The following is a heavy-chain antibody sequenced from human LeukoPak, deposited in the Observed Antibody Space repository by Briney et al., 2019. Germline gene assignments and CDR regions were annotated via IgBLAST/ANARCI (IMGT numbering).Heavy chain of an antibody. D-gene: IGHD3-3*01. V-gene: IGHV4-34*01. CDR2: INHSGST. CDR1: GGSFSGYY. CDR3: ARGPNDFWSGYYSHYFDY. J-gene: IGHJ4*02. Sequence: PSETLSLTCAVYGGSFSGYYWSWIRQPPGKGLEWIGEINHSGSTNYDLSLKSRVTISVDTSKNQFSLKLSSVTAADTAVYYCARGPNDFWSGYYSHYFDYWGQGTLVTVSS.